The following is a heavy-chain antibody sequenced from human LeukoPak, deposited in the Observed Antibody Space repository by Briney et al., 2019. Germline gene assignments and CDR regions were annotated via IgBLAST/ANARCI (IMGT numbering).Heavy chain of an antibody. J-gene: IGHJ3*02. CDR3: ARGVTRRQLLNAFDI. V-gene: IGHV1-18*01. CDR1: GYTFTSHG. D-gene: IGHD1-26*01. CDR2: ISVYNAKT. Sequence: GVSVKVSCKASGYTFTSHGISWVRQAPGQGLEWMGWISVYNAKTNYAQKLQGRVTMTTDTSTSTAYMELRSLRSDDTAVYYCARGVTRRQLLNAFDIWGQGTMVTVSS.